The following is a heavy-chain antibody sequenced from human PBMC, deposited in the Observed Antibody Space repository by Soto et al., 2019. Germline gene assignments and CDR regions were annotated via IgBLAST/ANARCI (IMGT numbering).Heavy chain of an antibody. CDR3: ARDVEGPVVAARGMDV. CDR2: IWYDGSNK. J-gene: IGHJ6*02. V-gene: IGHV3-33*01. D-gene: IGHD2-15*01. CDR1: GFTFSSYG. Sequence: QVQLVESGGGVVQPGRSLRLSCAASGFTFSSYGMHWVRQAPGKGLEWVAVIWYDGSNKYYADSVKGRFTISRDNSKNTLYLQMNSVRAEDTAVYYCARDVEGPVVAARGMDVWGQGTTVTVSS.